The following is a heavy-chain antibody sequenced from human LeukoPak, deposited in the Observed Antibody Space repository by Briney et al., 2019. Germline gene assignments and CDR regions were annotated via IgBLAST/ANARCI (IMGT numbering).Heavy chain of an antibody. CDR1: GFTFSSYA. CDR2: ISGSGGST. J-gene: IGHJ4*02. CDR3: AKVGRSYYLYPFDY. D-gene: IGHD1-26*01. V-gene: IGHV3-23*01. Sequence: GGSLRLPCAASGFTFSSYAMSWVRQAPGKGLEWVSAISGSGGSTYYADSVKGRFTISRDNSKNTLYLQMNSLRAEDTAVYYCAKVGRSYYLYPFDYWGQGTLVTVSS.